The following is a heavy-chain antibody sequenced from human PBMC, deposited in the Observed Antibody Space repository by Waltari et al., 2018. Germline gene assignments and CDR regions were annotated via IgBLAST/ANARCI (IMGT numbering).Heavy chain of an antibody. CDR1: GFSFSSYG. D-gene: IGHD2-21*02. J-gene: IGHJ4*02. Sequence: QVHLVESGGGVVQPGRSLRLSCAASGFSFSSYGFHWVRQAPGKGLEWVAVISYDGSNEDYADSVKGRFTISRDNSKNTMYLQMNSLRAEDTAVYYCAKDRDRWVTYYFDHWGQGTLVTVSS. V-gene: IGHV3-30*18. CDR3: AKDRDRWVTYYFDH. CDR2: ISYDGSNE.